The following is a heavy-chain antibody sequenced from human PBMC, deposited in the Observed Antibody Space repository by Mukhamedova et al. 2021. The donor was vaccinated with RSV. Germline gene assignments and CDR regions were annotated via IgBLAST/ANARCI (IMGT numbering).Heavy chain of an antibody. Sequence: AYAASVKGRFTISRDDSKNTAYLQMNSLKTEDMAVYYCTAYYDSSGYYYFDYWGQGTLVTVSS. CDR3: TAYYDSSGYYYFDY. D-gene: IGHD3-22*01. J-gene: IGHJ4*02. V-gene: IGHV3-73*01.